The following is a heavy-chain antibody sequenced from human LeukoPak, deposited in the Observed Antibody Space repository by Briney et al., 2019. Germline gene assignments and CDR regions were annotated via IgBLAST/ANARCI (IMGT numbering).Heavy chain of an antibody. V-gene: IGHV3-23*01. D-gene: IGHD3-16*01. J-gene: IGHJ3*02. Sequence: PGGSLRLSCAASGFTFSSYAMSWVRQAPGKGLEWVSAISGSGGSTYYADSVKGRFTISRDNSKNSLYLQMNSLRAEDTAVYYCAREGDGFEDAFDIWGQGTMVTVSS. CDR2: ISGSGGST. CDR1: GFTFSSYA. CDR3: AREGDGFEDAFDI.